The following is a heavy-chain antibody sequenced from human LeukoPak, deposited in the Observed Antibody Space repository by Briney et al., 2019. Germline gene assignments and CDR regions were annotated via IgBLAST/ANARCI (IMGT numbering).Heavy chain of an antibody. CDR3: AKAPSRMTTVTPLGLDY. J-gene: IGHJ4*02. Sequence: PGGSLRLPCAASGFTFDDYAMHWVRQAPGKGLEWVSGISWNSGSIGYADSVKGRFTISRDNAKNSLYLQMNSLRAEDTALYYCAKAPSRMTTVTPLGLDYWGQGTLVTVSS. CDR2: ISWNSGSI. V-gene: IGHV3-9*01. D-gene: IGHD4-17*01. CDR1: GFTFDDYA.